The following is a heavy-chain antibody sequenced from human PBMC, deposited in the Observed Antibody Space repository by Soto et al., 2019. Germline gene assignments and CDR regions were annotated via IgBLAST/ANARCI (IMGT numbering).Heavy chain of an antibody. CDR2: ISYDGSNK. D-gene: IGHD4-17*01. V-gene: IGHV3-30-3*01. CDR1: GFTFSSYA. Sequence: GGSLRLSCAASGFTFSSYAMHWVRQAPGKGLEWVAVISYDGSNKYYADSVKGRFTISRDNSKNTLYLQMNSLRAEDTAVYYCAPRLHSATVMEDYFDYWGQGTLVTVSS. J-gene: IGHJ4*02. CDR3: APRLHSATVMEDYFDY.